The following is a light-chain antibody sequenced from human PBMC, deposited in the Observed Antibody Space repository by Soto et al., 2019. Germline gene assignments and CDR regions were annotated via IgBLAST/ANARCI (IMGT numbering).Light chain of an antibody. CDR3: QQYCRSGT. CDR1: QRVSRN. CDR2: GAS. J-gene: IGKJ1*01. V-gene: IGKV3-20*01. Sequence: EIVMTQSPATLSVSPGERATLSCRASQRVSRNLAWYQQKPGQAPRLLIYGASSRATGIPDSFSGSGSGIDFTLTIIRLEHEDFAVYYCQQYCRSGTFGQGTKVDNK.